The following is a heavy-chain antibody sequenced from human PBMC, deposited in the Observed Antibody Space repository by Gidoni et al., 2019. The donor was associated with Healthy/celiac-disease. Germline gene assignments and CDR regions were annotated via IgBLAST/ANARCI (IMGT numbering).Heavy chain of an antibody. D-gene: IGHD5-18*01. V-gene: IGHV3-43*02. CDR1: GFPFDDYA. CDR2: ISGDGGST. J-gene: IGHJ4*02. Sequence: EVQLVESGGGVVQPGGSLIPSCAASGFPFDDYAVHWVRQAPGKGLGWVSLISGDGGSTYYADSVKGRFTISRDNSKNSLYLQMNSLRTEDTALYYCAKDWVAYSYGNDYWGQGTLVTVSS. CDR3: AKDWVAYSYGNDY.